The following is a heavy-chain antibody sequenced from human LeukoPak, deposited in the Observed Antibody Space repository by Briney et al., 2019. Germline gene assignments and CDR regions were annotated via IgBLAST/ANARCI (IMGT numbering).Heavy chain of an antibody. CDR3: ARDIADYYDSSGYSDLDY. CDR1: GYTFTSYG. D-gene: IGHD3-22*01. CDR2: INPNSGGT. V-gene: IGHV1-2*02. Sequence: GASVKVSCKASGYTFTSYGISWVRQAPGQGLEWMGWINPNSGGTNYAQKFQGRVTMTRDTSISTAYMELSRLRSEDTAVYYCARDIADYYDSSGYSDLDYWGQGTLVTVSS. J-gene: IGHJ4*02.